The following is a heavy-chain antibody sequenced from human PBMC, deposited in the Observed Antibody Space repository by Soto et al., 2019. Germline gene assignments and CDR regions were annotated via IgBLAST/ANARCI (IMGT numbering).Heavy chain of an antibody. J-gene: IGHJ5*02. CDR2: IWYDGSNK. CDR3: AGDVRSRRYDL. V-gene: IGHV3-33*01. Sequence: QVQLVESGGGVVQPGRSLRLSCAASGFTFRNYGMHWVRQAPGKGLEWLAVIWYDGSNKYYADSVKGRFTLSRDNSKNSPYLEINSLRDEDTAVYYCAGDVRSRRYDLWGQGTLVIVSS. D-gene: IGHD3-10*02. CDR1: GFTFRNYG.